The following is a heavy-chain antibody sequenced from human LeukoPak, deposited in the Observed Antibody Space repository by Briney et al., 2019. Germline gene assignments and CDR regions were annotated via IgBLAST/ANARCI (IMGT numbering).Heavy chain of an antibody. J-gene: IGHJ4*02. Sequence: LRLSCAASGFTFSSYAMSWVRQHPGKGLEWIGYIYYSGSTYYNPSLKSRVTISVDTSKNQFSLKLSSVTAADTAVYYCARGGDYYDSSGYYPIDYWGQGTLVTVSS. CDR1: GFTFSSYA. CDR2: IYYSGST. CDR3: ARGGDYYDSSGYYPIDY. V-gene: IGHV4-31*02. D-gene: IGHD3-22*01.